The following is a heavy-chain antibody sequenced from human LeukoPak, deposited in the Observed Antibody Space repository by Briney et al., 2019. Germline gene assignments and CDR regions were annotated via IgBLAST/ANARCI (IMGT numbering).Heavy chain of an antibody. J-gene: IGHJ6*03. CDR2: ISSGSSSI. CDR3: ARVTNYFYYMDV. CDR1: GFTFSDYN. Sequence: GGSLRLSCSGSGFTFSDYNLNWVRQAPGKGLEWVSSISSGSSSIYYADSVKGRFTISRDNAANSLYLQMNSLRAEDTAVYYCARVTNYFYYMDVWGKGSSVTVSS. V-gene: IGHV3-21*01. D-gene: IGHD4-11*01.